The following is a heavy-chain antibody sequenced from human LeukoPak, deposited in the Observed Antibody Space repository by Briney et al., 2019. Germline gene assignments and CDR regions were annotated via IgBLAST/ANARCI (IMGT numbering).Heavy chain of an antibody. V-gene: IGHV3-21*01. D-gene: IGHD2-2*01. CDR1: GFTFSSYS. J-gene: IGHJ4*02. CDR3: ARETLYQLLSLDY. Sequence: PGGSLRLSCAASGFTFSSYSMNWVRQAPGKGLEWVSSISSSSSYIYYADSVKGRFTISRDNAKNSLYLQMNRLRAEDTAVYYCARETLYQLLSLDYWGQGTLVTVSS. CDR2: ISSSSSYI.